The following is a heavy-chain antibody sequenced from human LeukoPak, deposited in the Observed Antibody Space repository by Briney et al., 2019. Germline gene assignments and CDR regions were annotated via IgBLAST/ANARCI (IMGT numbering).Heavy chain of an antibody. D-gene: IGHD6-13*01. J-gene: IGHJ5*02. CDR3: ARAYSSSWYWNWFDP. CDR2: IYYSGST. CDR1: GGSISSYY. V-gene: IGHV4-59*08. Sequence: SETLSLTCTVSGGSISSYYWSWIRQPPGKGLEWIGYIYYSGSTNYNPSLKSRVTISVDTSKNRFSLKVSSVSAADTAVYYCARAYSSSWYWNWFDPWGQGTLVTVSS.